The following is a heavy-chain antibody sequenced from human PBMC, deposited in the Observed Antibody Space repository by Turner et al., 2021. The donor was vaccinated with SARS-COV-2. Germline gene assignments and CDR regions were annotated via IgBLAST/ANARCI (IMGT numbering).Heavy chain of an antibody. Sequence: QVQLVDSGGGVVPPGRSLRLSCAASGFTFSSYGMHWGRQAPGKGLEWVAVTAYDGSNKYYADSVKGRFTISRDNSKNTLYLQMNSLRAEDTAVYYCAKQQGLYSNPMYYFDYWGQGTLVTVSS. D-gene: IGHD4-4*01. CDR3: AKQQGLYSNPMYYFDY. CDR1: GFTFSSYG. CDR2: TAYDGSNK. V-gene: IGHV3-30*18. J-gene: IGHJ4*02.